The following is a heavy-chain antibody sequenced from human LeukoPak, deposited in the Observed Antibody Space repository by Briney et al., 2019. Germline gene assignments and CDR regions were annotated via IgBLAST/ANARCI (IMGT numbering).Heavy chain of an antibody. D-gene: IGHD2-2*01. V-gene: IGHV4-34*01. CDR1: GGSFSGYY. J-gene: IGHJ4*02. Sequence: LSETLSLTCAVYGGSFSGYYWSWIRQPPGKGLEWIGEINHSGSTNYNPSLKSRVTISVDTSKNQFSLKLSSVTAADTAVYCCARGLGSTSQSYYSDYWGQGTLVTVSS. CDR3: ARGLGSTSQSYYSDY. CDR2: INHSGST.